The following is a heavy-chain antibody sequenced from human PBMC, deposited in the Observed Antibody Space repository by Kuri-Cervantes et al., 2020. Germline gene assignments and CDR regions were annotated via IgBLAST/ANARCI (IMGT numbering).Heavy chain of an antibody. J-gene: IGHJ4*02. Sequence: ASVKVSCKASGYTFTSYGISWVRQAPGQGLEWMGIINPSGGSTSYAQKFQGRVTMTRDTSTSTVYMELSSLRSEDTAVYYCARGDYYGSGSYTVGYWGQGTLVTVSS. CDR1: GYTFTSYG. D-gene: IGHD3-10*01. V-gene: IGHV1-46*01. CDR3: ARGDYYGSGSYTVGY. CDR2: INPSGGST.